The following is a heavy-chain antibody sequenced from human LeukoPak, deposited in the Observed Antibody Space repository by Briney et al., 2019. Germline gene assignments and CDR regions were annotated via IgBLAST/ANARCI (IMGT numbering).Heavy chain of an antibody. CDR1: GGSISSYY. CDR3: ASLVGTLTNWFDP. Sequence: PSETLSLTCTVSGGSISSYYWGWIRQPPGKGLEWIGSIYYSGSTHYNPSLKSRVTISVDTSKNQFSLKLSSVTAADTAVYYCASLVGTLTNWFDPWGQGTLVTVPS. CDR2: IYYSGST. D-gene: IGHD1-26*01. J-gene: IGHJ5*02. V-gene: IGHV4-39*01.